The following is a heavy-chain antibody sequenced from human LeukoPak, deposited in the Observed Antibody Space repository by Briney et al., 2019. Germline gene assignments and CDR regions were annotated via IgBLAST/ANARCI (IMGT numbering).Heavy chain of an antibody. V-gene: IGHV4-39*07. CDR1: GGSISSSSYY. CDR2: IYYSGST. Sequence: TSETLSLTCTVSGGSISSSSYYWGWIRQPPGRGLEWIGSIYYSGSTYYNPSLKSRVTISVDTSKNQFSLKLSSVTAADTAVYYCASERVDSPRDAFDIWGQGTMVTVSS. CDR3: ASERVDSPRDAFDI. D-gene: IGHD3-22*01. J-gene: IGHJ3*02.